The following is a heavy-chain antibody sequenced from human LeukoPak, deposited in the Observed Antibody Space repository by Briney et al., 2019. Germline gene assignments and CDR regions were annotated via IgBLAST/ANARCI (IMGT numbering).Heavy chain of an antibody. CDR1: GFTFNTYN. CDR2: ISSTSSTI. V-gene: IGHV3-48*02. CDR3: ARDSELPYFDY. Sequence: GGSLRLSCAASGFTFNTYNMNWVRQAPGKGLEWVSYISSTSSTIFYADSVKGRFTISRDNAKNSLYLQMNSLTDEDTAVYYCARDSELPYFDYWGQGTLVTVSS. J-gene: IGHJ4*02. D-gene: IGHD1-26*01.